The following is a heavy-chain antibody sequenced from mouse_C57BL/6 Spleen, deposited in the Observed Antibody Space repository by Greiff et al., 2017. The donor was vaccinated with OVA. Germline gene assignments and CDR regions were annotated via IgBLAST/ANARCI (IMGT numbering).Heavy chain of an antibody. J-gene: IGHJ2*01. CDR3: ARSIYYYGSSRFFDD. CDR2: INPYNGGT. V-gene: IGHV1-19*01. CDR1: GYTFTDYY. Sequence: EVKLMESGPVLVKPGASVKMSCKASGYTFTDYYMNWVKQSHGKSLEWIGVINPYNGGTSYNQKFKGKATLTVDKSSSTAYMELNSLTSEDSAVYYCARSIYYYGSSRFFDDWGQGTTLTVSS. D-gene: IGHD1-1*01.